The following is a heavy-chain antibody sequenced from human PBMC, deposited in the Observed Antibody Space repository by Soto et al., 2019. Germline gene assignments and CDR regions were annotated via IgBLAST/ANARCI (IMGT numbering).Heavy chain of an antibody. V-gene: IGHV3-23*01. CDR2: ISGSGGSI. J-gene: IGHJ4*02. D-gene: IGHD4-17*01. Sequence: EVQLLESGGGLVQPGGSLRLSCAASGFTFSSYDMSWVRQAPGKGLEWVSDISGSGGSIYYADSVKGRFTISRDNAKNTLYLQINNLRAEDTAVYYCARHGRGAYGYYVGGPFDYWCQVTLVTVSS. CDR1: GFTFSSYD. CDR3: ARHGRGAYGYYVGGPFDY.